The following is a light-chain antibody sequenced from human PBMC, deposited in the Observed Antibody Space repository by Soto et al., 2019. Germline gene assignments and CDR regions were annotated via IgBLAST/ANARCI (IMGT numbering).Light chain of an antibody. V-gene: IGKV3-15*01. CDR3: QQYNHWPPWT. CDR1: ETISTN. J-gene: IGKJ1*01. Sequence: EIVLTQSPATLSVSPGERATLSCRATETISTNLAWFQRKPGQPPRLLIYGSSTRATGVPDRFSGSGSGTEFTLTITSLQSEDFAVYYCQQYNHWPPWTFGQGTKVDIK. CDR2: GSS.